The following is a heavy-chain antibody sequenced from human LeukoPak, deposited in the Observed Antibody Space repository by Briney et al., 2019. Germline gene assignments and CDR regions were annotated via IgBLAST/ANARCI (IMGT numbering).Heavy chain of an antibody. J-gene: IGHJ4*02. CDR1: GFTFSSYW. CDR2: IKQDGSEK. CDR3: ASSSGYDKAGY. V-gene: IGHV3-7*01. D-gene: IGHD5-12*01. Sequence: PGGSLRLSCAASGFTFSSYWMSWVRQAPGKGLEWVANIKQDGSEKYYVDSVKGRFTISRDNAKNSLYLQMNSLRAEDTAVYYCASSSGYDKAGYWGQGTLVTVSS.